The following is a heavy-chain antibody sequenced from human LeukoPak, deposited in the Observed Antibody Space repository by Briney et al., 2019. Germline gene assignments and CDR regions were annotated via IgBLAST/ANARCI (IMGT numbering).Heavy chain of an antibody. V-gene: IGHV3-21*01. D-gene: IGHD3-22*01. J-gene: IGHJ4*02. Sequence: GGSLRLSCAASGFTFSSYSMNWVRQAPGKGLEWVSSISSSSSYIHYADSVKGRFTISRDNAKNSLYLQMNSLRAEDTAVYYCARAHYYDSSGSGNFDYWGQGTLVTVSS. CDR2: ISSSSSYI. CDR1: GFTFSSYS. CDR3: ARAHYYDSSGSGNFDY.